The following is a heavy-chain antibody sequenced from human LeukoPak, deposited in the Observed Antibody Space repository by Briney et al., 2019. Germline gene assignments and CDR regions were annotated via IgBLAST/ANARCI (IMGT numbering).Heavy chain of an antibody. Sequence: SVKVSCKASGGTFSSYAISWVRQAPGQGLEWMGRIIPIFGTANYAQKFQGRVTITTDESTSTAYMELSSLRSEDTAVYYCARDAAADFWTAGYYFDYWGQGTLVTVSS. CDR2: IIPIFGTA. V-gene: IGHV1-69*05. D-gene: IGHD3-3*01. CDR1: GGTFSSYA. CDR3: ARDAAADFWTAGYYFDY. J-gene: IGHJ4*02.